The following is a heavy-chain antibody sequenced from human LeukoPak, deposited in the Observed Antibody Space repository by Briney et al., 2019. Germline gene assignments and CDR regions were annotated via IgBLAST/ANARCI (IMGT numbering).Heavy chain of an antibody. Sequence: WGSLRLSCAASGFTFSSYAISWVRQPPGKGREWVSAISGSGGSTYYADSVMGRFTISRDNSKTTLYLQMNSLRAEDTAVYYCARVGATYYFDYWGQGTPVTVSS. V-gene: IGHV3-23*01. CDR3: ARVGATYYFDY. CDR1: GFTFSSYA. CDR2: ISGSGGST. D-gene: IGHD1-26*01. J-gene: IGHJ4*02.